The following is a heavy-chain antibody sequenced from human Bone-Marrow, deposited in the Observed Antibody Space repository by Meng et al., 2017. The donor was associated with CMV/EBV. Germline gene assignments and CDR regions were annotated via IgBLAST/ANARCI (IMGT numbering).Heavy chain of an antibody. D-gene: IGHD6-25*01. CDR3: ARDPIAAAADGAFDI. CDR1: GYTFTTYY. V-gene: IGHV1-46*01. J-gene: IGHJ3*02. CDR2: INPSGGST. Sequence: ASVKVSCKASGYTFTTYYMHWVRQAPGQGLEWMGIINPSGGSTSYAQKFQGRVTMTRDTSTSTVYMELSSLRSEDTAVYYCARDPIAAAADGAFDIWGQGTMVTVSS.